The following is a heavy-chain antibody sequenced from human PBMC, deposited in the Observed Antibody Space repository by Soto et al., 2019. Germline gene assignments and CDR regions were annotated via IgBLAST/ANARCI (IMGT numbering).Heavy chain of an antibody. CDR3: ARGQRLVPENWFDP. Sequence: ASVKVSCKSSGYTFTSYGISWVRQAPGQGLEWMGWISAYNGNTNYAQKLQGRVTMTTDTSTSTAYMELRSLRSGDTAVYYCARGQRLVPENWFDPWGQGTLVTVSS. CDR2: ISAYNGNT. CDR1: GYTFTSYG. J-gene: IGHJ5*02. D-gene: IGHD6-13*01. V-gene: IGHV1-18*01.